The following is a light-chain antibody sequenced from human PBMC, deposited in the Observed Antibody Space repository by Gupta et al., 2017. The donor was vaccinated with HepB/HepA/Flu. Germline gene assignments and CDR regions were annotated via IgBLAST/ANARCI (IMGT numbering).Light chain of an antibody. CDR1: QSITNW. CDR2: KAS. Sequence: DIQLTQSPSTLSTFIGDRVTITCRASQSITNWLAWYQQKPGEAPKLLIYKASTLESGVPSRFSGSGSGTEFTLTISSLQPDDFATYYCHHYITLSPLTFGQGTKLEIK. V-gene: IGKV1-5*03. J-gene: IGKJ2*01. CDR3: HHYITLSPLT.